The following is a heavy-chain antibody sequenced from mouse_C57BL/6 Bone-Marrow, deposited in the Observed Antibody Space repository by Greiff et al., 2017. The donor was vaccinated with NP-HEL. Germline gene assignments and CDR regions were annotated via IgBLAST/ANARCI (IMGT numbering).Heavy chain of an antibody. J-gene: IGHJ4*01. D-gene: IGHD4-1*01. CDR3: ARTGAGGGDY. CDR2: LYPGDGDT. Sequence: QVQLQQSGAELVKPGASVKISCKASGYAFSSYWMNWVKQRPGKGLEWIGQLYPGDGDTSYNGKFKGKATLTADQSSSTPYMQLSSLTSEDSAVYFCARTGAGGGDYWGQGTSVTVSS. V-gene: IGHV1-80*01. CDR1: GYAFSSYW.